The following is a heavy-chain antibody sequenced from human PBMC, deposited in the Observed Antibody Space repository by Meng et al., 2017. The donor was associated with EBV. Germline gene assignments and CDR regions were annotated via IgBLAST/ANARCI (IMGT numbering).Heavy chain of an antibody. CDR2: FLPRLGAP. J-gene: IGHJ4*02. Sequence: QAQLVQSAAEVKKPGSSVNVSCKTSGGPFRYYAISWVRQAPGQGLEWLGGFLPRLGAPNYAQKFHGRVKITADESTSTHYMDLSSLRSEDTAIYYCASESGRGYTPDYWGQGTLVTVSS. V-gene: IGHV1-69*01. CDR1: GGPFRYYA. CDR3: ASESGRGYTPDY. D-gene: IGHD3-10*01.